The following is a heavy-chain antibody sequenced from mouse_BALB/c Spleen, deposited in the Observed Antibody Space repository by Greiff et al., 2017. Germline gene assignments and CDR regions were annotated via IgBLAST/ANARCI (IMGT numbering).Heavy chain of an antibody. CDR1: GFTFSSYA. Sequence: EVKVVESGGGLVKPGGSLKLSCAASGFTFSSYAMSWVRQTPEKRLEWVASISSGGSTYYPDSVKGRFTISRDNARNILYLQMSSLRSEDTAMYYCAREGGYGNYGDFAYWYFDVWGAGTTVTVSS. CDR3: AREGGYGNYGDFAYWYFDV. J-gene: IGHJ1*01. D-gene: IGHD2-1*01. CDR2: ISSGGST. V-gene: IGHV5-6-5*01.